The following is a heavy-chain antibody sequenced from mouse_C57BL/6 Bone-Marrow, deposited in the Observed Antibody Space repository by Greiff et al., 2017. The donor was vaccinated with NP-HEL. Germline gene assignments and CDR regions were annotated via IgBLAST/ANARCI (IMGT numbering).Heavy chain of an antibody. Sequence: QVQLQQSGAELVRPGASVKLSCKASGYTFTDYYINWVKQRPGQGLEWIARIYPGSGNTYYNEKFKGKATLTAEKSSSTAYMQLSSLTSEDSAVYFCAGYFYWYFDVWGTGTTVTVSS. CDR2: IYPGSGNT. CDR3: AGYFYWYFDV. V-gene: IGHV1-76*01. CDR1: GYTFTDYY. D-gene: IGHD2-3*01. J-gene: IGHJ1*03.